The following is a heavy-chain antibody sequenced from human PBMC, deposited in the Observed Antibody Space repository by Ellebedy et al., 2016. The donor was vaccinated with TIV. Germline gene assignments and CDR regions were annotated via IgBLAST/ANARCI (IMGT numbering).Heavy chain of an antibody. CDR1: GYTFTGYY. CDR2: INPNSGGT. CDR3: ARGGDKPRSTPFDY. D-gene: IGHD3-16*01. V-gene: IGHV1-2*02. J-gene: IGHJ4*02. Sequence: ASVKVSCXASGYTFTGYYMHWVRQAPGQGLEWIGWINPNSGGTNYAQKFQGRVTMTRDTSISTAYMELSRLRSDDTAVYYCARGGDKPRSTPFDYWGQGTLVTVSS.